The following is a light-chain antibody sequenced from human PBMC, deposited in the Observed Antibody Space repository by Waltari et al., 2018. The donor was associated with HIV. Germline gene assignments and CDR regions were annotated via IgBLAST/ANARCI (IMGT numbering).Light chain of an antibody. V-gene: IGKV1-5*03. CDR2: RAS. CDR1: QSISTW. J-gene: IGKJ2*01. CDR3: QQYDNYPHT. Sequence: DIQMNQTPPTQSASVGDRVTITCRASQSISTWLAWFEQKPGEAPKMLIYRASTLATGVPARFSGSGSGTEFTLTISSLLPEDFATYDCQQYDNYPHTFGQGTKLE.